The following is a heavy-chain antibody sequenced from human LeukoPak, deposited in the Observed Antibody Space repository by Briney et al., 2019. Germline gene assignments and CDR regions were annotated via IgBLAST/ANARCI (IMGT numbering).Heavy chain of an antibody. J-gene: IGHJ4*02. CDR3: ARVPADVVVPARYYFDY. V-gene: IGHV3-21*01. Sequence: GGSLRLSCAASGFTFSSYSMNWVRQAPGRGLEWVSSTSSSSSYIYYADSVKGRFTISRDNAKNSLYLQMNSLRAEDTAVYYCARVPADVVVPARYYFDYWGQGTLVTVSS. D-gene: IGHD2-2*01. CDR1: GFTFSSYS. CDR2: TSSSSSYI.